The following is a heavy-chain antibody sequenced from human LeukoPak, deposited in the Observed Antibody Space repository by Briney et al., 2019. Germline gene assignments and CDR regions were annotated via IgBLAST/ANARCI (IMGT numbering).Heavy chain of an antibody. V-gene: IGHV3-11*01. CDR1: GFTFGDYD. J-gene: IGHJ4*02. CDR2: ITRSGSTK. CDR3: ARVADYGSFDY. Sequence: PGGSLRLSCAASGFTFGDYDMTWVRRAPGKGLEWISYITRSGSTKHYADSVKGRFTVSRDDVDYSVYLQMNSLRAEDTAVYYCARVADYGSFDYWGQGTLVTVSS. D-gene: IGHD4/OR15-4a*01.